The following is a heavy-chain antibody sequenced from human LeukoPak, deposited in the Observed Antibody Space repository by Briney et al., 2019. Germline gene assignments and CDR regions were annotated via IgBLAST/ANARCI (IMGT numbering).Heavy chain of an antibody. Sequence: PGGSLRLSCAASGSTFSSYSMNWVRQAPGKGLEWVSSISSSSSYIYYADSVKGRFTISRDNAKNSLYLQMNSLRAEDTAVYYCARERTGGGWYGAFDIWGQGTMVTVSS. CDR1: GSTFSSYS. CDR2: ISSSSSYI. CDR3: ARERTGGGWYGAFDI. D-gene: IGHD6-19*01. J-gene: IGHJ3*02. V-gene: IGHV3-21*01.